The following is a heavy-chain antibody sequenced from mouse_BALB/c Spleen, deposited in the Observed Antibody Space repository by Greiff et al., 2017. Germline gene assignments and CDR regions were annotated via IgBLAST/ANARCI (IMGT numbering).Heavy chain of an antibody. J-gene: IGHJ2*01. CDR2: IYPGDGDT. Sequence: VQLQESGAELVRPGSSVKISCKASGYAFSSYWMNWVKQRPGQGLEWIGQIYPGDGDTNYNGKFKGKATLTADKSSSTAYMQLSSLTSEDSAVYFCARESLLDYWGQGTTLTVSS. CDR1: GYAFSSYW. D-gene: IGHD1-2*01. V-gene: IGHV1-80*01. CDR3: ARESLLDY.